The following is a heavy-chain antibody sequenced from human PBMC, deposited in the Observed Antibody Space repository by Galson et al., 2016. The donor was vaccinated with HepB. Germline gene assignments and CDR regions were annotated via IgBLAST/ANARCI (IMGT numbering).Heavy chain of an antibody. V-gene: IGHV1-69*13. J-gene: IGHJ4*02. Sequence: SVKVSCKASGGTFSSYAFSWVRQAPGQGLEWMGWIIPMFGSTNYAQKFQGRVTITADESTSTAYMELSSLRSEDTAVYYCARGPPEMAFDHWGQGTLVTVSS. CDR1: GGTFSSYA. CDR2: IIPMFGST. CDR3: ARGPPEMAFDH. D-gene: IGHD5-24*01.